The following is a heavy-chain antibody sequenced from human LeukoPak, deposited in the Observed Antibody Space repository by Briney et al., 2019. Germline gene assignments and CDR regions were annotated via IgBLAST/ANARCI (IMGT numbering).Heavy chain of an antibody. CDR3: ARVRIQLWAYYFDY. D-gene: IGHD5-18*01. V-gene: IGHV4-31*03. CDR1: GGSISSGGYY. J-gene: IGHJ4*02. CDR2: IYYSGST. Sequence: SETLSLTCTVSGGSISSGGYYWRWIRQHPGKGLEWIGYIYYSGSTYYNPSLKSRVTISVDTSKIQFSLKLSSVTAADTAVYYCARVRIQLWAYYFDYWGQGTLVTVSS.